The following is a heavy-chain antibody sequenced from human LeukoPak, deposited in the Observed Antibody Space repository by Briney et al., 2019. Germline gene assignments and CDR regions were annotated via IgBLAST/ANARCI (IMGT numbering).Heavy chain of an antibody. J-gene: IGHJ5*02. V-gene: IGHV1-18*01. CDR2: ISAYNGNT. CDR3: AREKLEFNWSDP. Sequence: ASVKVSCKASGYTFTSYGISWVRQAPGQGLEWMGWISAYNGNTNYAQKFQGRDTMTRDTSISTAYMELSRLRSDDTAVYYCAREKLEFNWSDPWGQGTLVTVSS. D-gene: IGHD1-1*01. CDR1: GYTFTSYG.